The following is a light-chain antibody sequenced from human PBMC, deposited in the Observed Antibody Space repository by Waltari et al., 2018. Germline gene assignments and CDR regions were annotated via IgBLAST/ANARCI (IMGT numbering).Light chain of an antibody. J-gene: IGLJ2*01. Sequence: SYVVTQSPSVSVAPGETARITCGGEKIGSKRWHWYQQRPGQAPVLGISYDSDRPSGIPERFSGSNSGNTATLTISWVEAEDEADCYCLVWHSTIDHQGVFGGGTKLTVL. CDR1: KIGSKR. V-gene: IGLV3-21*04. CDR2: YDS. CDR3: LVWHSTIDHQGV.